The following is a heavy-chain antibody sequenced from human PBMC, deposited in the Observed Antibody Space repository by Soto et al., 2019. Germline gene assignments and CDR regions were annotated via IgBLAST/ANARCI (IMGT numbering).Heavy chain of an antibody. CDR2: ISAYNGNT. D-gene: IGHD2-15*01. J-gene: IGHJ4*02. CDR1: GYTFTSYG. CDR3: ATSLGYCSGGSCLVY. Sequence: QVQLVPSGAEVKKPGASVKVSCTASGYTFTSYGISWVRQAPGQGLEWMGWISAYNGNTNYAQKLQGRVTMTTDTTTSTAYMERRGLRSDDTAVYYCATSLGYCSGGSCLVYWGQGTLVTVSS. V-gene: IGHV1-18*01.